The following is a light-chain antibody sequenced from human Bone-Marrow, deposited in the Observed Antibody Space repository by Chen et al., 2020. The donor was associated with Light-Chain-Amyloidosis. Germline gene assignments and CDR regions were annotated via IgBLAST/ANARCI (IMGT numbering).Light chain of an antibody. V-gene: IGKV1-39*01. CDR1: QSLRSY. CDR2: AAS. Sequence: DIQMTQSPSSASAVVGDSVTITCRASQSLRSYLNWYQQKPGKAPKVLISAASRLQSGVPGRFTGSGSGADFTLTISGLQPEEFANYCWQQSYACPWTFGQVTRVEVK. J-gene: IGKJ1*01. CDR3: QQSYACPWT.